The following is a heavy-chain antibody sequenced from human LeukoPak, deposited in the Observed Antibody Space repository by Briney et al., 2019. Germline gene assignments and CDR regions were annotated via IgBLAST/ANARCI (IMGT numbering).Heavy chain of an antibody. V-gene: IGHV1-46*01. CDR1: GYTFTSYY. CDR2: INPSGGST. CDR3: ARVPYTYSGSYQPLYYYYYMDV. D-gene: IGHD1-26*01. Sequence: ASVKVSCKASGYTFTSYYMHWVRQAPGQGLEWMGIINPSGGSTSYAQKFQGRVTMTRDTSTSTVYMELSRLRSDDTAVYYCARVPYTYSGSYQPLYYYYYMDVWGKGTTVTISS. J-gene: IGHJ6*03.